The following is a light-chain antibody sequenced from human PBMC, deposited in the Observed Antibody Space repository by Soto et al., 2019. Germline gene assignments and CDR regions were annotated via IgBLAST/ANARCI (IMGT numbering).Light chain of an antibody. CDR2: HAS. CDR3: HHYVGSPWA. CDR1: QSVNIF. J-gene: IGKJ1*01. Sequence: EIVLTQSPGTLSLSPGERATLSCRASQSVNIFLAWFQQKPGQAPRLLIFHASNRATGVPDRFSGSGSGTDVTLTITRLEPEDSAVYYCHHYVGSPWAFGQGTRVEIK. V-gene: IGKV3-20*01.